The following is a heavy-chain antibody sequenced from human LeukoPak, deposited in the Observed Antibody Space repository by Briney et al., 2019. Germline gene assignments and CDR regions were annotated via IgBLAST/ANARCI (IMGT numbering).Heavy chain of an antibody. V-gene: IGHV5-51*01. CDR2: IYPGDSDT. CDR1: GYSFTSYW. CDR3: ASYYDILTGYYIGAFDI. Sequence: GESLKISCKGSGYSFTSYWIGWVRQMPGKGLEWMGIIYPGDSDTRYSPSFQGQVTISADKSISTAYLQWSSLKASDTAMYYCASYYDILTGYYIGAFDIWGQGTMGTVSS. J-gene: IGHJ3*02. D-gene: IGHD3-9*01.